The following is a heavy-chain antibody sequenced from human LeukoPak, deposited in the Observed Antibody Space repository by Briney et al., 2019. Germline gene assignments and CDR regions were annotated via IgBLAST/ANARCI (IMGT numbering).Heavy chain of an antibody. Sequence: PSQTLSLTCTVSGGSISSGDNYWSWIRQPPGKGLEWIGSIYYSGNSYYNPSLKSRVTMSVDTSKNQFSLKVSSVTAADTAVYYCAGPAGTYWYFDLWGRGTLVTVSS. D-gene: IGHD1-26*01. V-gene: IGHV4-39*07. J-gene: IGHJ2*01. CDR1: GGSISSGDNY. CDR3: AGPAGTYWYFDL. CDR2: IYYSGNS.